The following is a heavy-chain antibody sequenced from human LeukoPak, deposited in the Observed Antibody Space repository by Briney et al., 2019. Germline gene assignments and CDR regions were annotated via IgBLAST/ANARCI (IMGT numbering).Heavy chain of an antibody. J-gene: IGHJ4*02. CDR2: IWYDGSNK. Sequence: GGSLRLSCAASGFTVSNTYMSWVRQAPGKGLEWVAVIWYDGSNKNYADSVKGRFTISRDNSKNTLYLQMNSLRAEDTAVYYCARDRTEAAGDDFDYWGQGTLVTVSS. V-gene: IGHV3-33*08. D-gene: IGHD6-13*01. CDR1: GFTVSNTY. CDR3: ARDRTEAAGDDFDY.